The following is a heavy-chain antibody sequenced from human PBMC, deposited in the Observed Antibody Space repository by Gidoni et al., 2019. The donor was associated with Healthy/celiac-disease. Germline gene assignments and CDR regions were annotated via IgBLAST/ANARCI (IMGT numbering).Heavy chain of an antibody. V-gene: IGHV3-23*01. J-gene: IGHJ4*02. D-gene: IGHD3-22*01. CDR3: AKLGSGYYYDSSGYSHFDY. Sequence: EVQLLESGGGLVQPGGSLRLSCAASGFHFSSYAMSWVRRAPGQGLEWVSAISGSGGSTYYADSVKGRFTISRDNSKNTLYLQMNSLRAEDTAVYYCAKLGSGYYYDSSGYSHFDYWGQGTLVTVSS. CDR1: GFHFSSYA. CDR2: ISGSGGST.